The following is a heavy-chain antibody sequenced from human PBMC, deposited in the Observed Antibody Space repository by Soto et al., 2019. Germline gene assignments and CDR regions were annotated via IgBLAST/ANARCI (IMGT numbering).Heavy chain of an antibody. D-gene: IGHD3-10*02. J-gene: IGHJ5*02. Sequence: EVQLLESGGGLVQPGGSLRLSCAASGFTFSSYAMSWVRQAPGKGLEWVSTISGSGATTYYADSVKGRFTISRDNSKYTQYLQMNSLRAEDTAVYYCAKNPMFTPDNRFDPWGQGHLVTVAS. V-gene: IGHV3-23*01. CDR2: ISGSGATT. CDR1: GFTFSSYA. CDR3: AKNPMFTPDNRFDP.